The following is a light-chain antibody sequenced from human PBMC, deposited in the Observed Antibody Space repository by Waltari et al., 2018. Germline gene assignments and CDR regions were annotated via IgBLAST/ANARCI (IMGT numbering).Light chain of an antibody. CDR1: QLTNTY. CDR3: QAWDSTTLV. Sequence: SYDLTQPPSVSVSPGQTASITCSGHQLTNTYVCWYQHKPGQSPLLVIYQDLSRPSGIPERFSGSNSGNTATLTISGTQAMDEADYYCQAWDSTTLVFGGGTKLTVL. V-gene: IGLV3-1*01. J-gene: IGLJ2*01. CDR2: QDL.